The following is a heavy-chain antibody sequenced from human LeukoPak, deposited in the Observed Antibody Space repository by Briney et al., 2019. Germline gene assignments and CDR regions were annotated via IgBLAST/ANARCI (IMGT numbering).Heavy chain of an antibody. CDR1: GFTFSSYG. CDR3: AKDRVSVYYYDSSGYYYFDY. Sequence: PGGSLRLSCAASGFTFSSYGMHWARQAPGKGLEWVAFIRYDGSNKYYADSVKGRFTISRDNSKNTLYLQMNSLRAEDTAVYYCAKDRVSVYYYDSSGYYYFDYWGQGTLVTVSS. J-gene: IGHJ4*02. D-gene: IGHD3-22*01. V-gene: IGHV3-30*02. CDR2: IRYDGSNK.